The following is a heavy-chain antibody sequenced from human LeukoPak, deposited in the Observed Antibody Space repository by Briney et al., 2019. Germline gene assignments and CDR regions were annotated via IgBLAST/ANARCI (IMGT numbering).Heavy chain of an antibody. J-gene: IGHJ4*02. CDR1: GGSISSGGHY. V-gene: IGHV4-31*03. Sequence: SQTLSLTCTVSGGSISSGGHYWTWIRQLPGKGLEWIGYIFYSGSTYYNPSLKSRVTISVDTSKNQFSLKLSSVTAADTAVYYCARTYRSGGSCHFDYWGQGTLVTVSS. D-gene: IGHD2-15*01. CDR3: ARTYRSGGSCHFDY. CDR2: IFYSGST.